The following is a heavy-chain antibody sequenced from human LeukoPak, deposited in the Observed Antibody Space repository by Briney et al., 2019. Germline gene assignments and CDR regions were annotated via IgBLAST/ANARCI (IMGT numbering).Heavy chain of an antibody. CDR1: GFTVSTNY. Sequence: GGSLRLSCAASGFTVSTNYMSWVRQAPGKGLEWVSLIYSGGNTYYADSVKGRFTISRDNSKNTLYPQMNSLRAEDTAVYYCARGFRSVTTWGYFDYWGQGSLVTVSS. CDR3: ARGFRSVTTWGYFDY. CDR2: IYSGGNT. J-gene: IGHJ4*02. V-gene: IGHV3-66*01. D-gene: IGHD4-17*01.